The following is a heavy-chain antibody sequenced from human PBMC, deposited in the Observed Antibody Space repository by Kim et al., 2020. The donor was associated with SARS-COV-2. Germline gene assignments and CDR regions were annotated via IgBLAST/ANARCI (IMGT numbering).Heavy chain of an antibody. CDR3: ARMATKKYYYYYGMDV. Sequence: SETLSLTCAVYGGSFSGYYWSWIRQPPGKGLEWIGEINHSGSTNYNPSLKSRVTISVDTSKNQFSLKLSSVTAADTAVYYCARMATKKYYYYYGMDVWGQGTTVTVSS. V-gene: IGHV4-34*01. D-gene: IGHD5-12*01. CDR1: GGSFSGYY. CDR2: INHSGST. J-gene: IGHJ6*02.